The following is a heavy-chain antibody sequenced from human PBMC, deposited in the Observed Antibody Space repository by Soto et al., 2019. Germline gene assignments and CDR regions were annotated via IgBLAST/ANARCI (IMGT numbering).Heavy chain of an antibody. D-gene: IGHD2-21*02. CDR3: ARDHVVTTGNDY. J-gene: IGHJ4*02. CDR1: GFTFDDYG. V-gene: IGHV3-20*04. CDR2: INWNGGST. Sequence: PGGSLRLSCAASGFTFDDYGMSWVRQAPGKGLEWVSGINWNGGSTGYADSVRGRFTISRDNAKNSLYLQMDSLRAEDTALYYCARDHVVTTGNDYWGQGTLVTVSS.